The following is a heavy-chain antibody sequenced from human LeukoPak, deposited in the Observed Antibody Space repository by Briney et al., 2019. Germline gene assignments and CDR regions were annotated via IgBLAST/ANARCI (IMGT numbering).Heavy chain of an antibody. CDR3: ARDPPYSSSFSGYYYYGMDV. CDR1: GFTFTSYG. Sequence: ASVKVSCKTSGFTFTSYGIAWVRQAPGQGLEWMGWIGVYNGNTSKAQNLQGRVTMTTDPSTSTAYLELRSLRSDDTAVYYCARDPPYSSSFSGYYYYGMDVWGQGTTVTVSS. J-gene: IGHJ6*02. CDR2: IGVYNGNT. V-gene: IGHV1-18*04. D-gene: IGHD6-13*01.